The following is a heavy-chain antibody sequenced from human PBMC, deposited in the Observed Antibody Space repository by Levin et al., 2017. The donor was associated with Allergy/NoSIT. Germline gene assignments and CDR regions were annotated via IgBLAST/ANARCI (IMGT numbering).Heavy chain of an antibody. CDR1: GFTFSSHA. Sequence: PGGSLRLSCAASGFTFSSHAMSWVRQAPGKGLEWLSSISGSGGRTSYADSVKGRFTISRDNSKNTLYLQMNSLRADDTAVYYCAKEPYDRIGYHIDYWGQGTLVTVSS. CDR2: ISGSGGRT. D-gene: IGHD3-22*01. J-gene: IGHJ4*02. CDR3: AKEPYDRIGYHIDY. V-gene: IGHV3-23*01.